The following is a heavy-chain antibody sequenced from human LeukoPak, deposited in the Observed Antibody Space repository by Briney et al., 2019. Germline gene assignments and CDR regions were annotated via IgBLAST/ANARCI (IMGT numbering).Heavy chain of an antibody. CDR1: GYTFTGYY. Sequence: ASVKVSCKXSGYTFTGYYMHWVRQAPGQGLEWMGRINPNSGGTNYAQKFQGRVTMTRDTSISTAYMELSRLRSDDTAVYYCARDLGQGGDDAFDIWGQGTMVTVSS. CDR3: ARDLGQGGDDAFDI. J-gene: IGHJ3*02. CDR2: INPNSGGT. D-gene: IGHD3-16*01. V-gene: IGHV1-2*02.